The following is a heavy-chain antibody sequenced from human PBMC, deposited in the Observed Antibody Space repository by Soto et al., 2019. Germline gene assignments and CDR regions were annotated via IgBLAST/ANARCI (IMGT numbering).Heavy chain of an antibody. Sequence: QVQLVKSGAEVKKPGASVKVSCKASGYTFTSYGISWVRQAPGQGLEWMGWISVYNGNTNYAQKLQGRVTMTTDTSTSTAYMELRSLRSDDTAVYYCARPNYDFWSGSVRYYYYYYMDVWGKGTTVTVSS. J-gene: IGHJ6*03. V-gene: IGHV1-18*01. D-gene: IGHD3-3*01. CDR2: ISVYNGNT. CDR3: ARPNYDFWSGSVRYYYYYYMDV. CDR1: GYTFTSYG.